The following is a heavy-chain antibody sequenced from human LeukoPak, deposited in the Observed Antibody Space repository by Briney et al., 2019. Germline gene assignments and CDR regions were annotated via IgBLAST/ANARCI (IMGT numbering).Heavy chain of an antibody. CDR2: INPSGGST. CDR1: GYTFTSYY. V-gene: IGHV1-46*01. CDR3: ARDLGGSGYQYYFDY. D-gene: IGHD3-22*01. Sequence: ASVKVSCKASGYTFTSYYMHGVRQAPGQGLEWMGIINPSGGSTSYAQKFQGRVTMTRDTSTSTVYMELSSLRSEDTAVYYCARDLGGSGYQYYFDYWGQGTLVTVSS. J-gene: IGHJ4*02.